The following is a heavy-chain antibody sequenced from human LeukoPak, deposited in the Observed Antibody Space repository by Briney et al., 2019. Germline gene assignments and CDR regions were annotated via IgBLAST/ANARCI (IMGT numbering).Heavy chain of an antibody. Sequence: SETLSLNCTVSGGSISSGGYYWSWIRQHPGKGLEWIGYIYYSGSTYYNPSLKSRVTISVDTSKNQFSLKLSSVAAADTAVYYCARDFGDGATAFDYWGQGTLVTVSS. V-gene: IGHV4-31*03. D-gene: IGHD3-3*01. CDR3: ARDFGDGATAFDY. CDR1: GGSISSGGYY. CDR2: IYYSGST. J-gene: IGHJ4*02.